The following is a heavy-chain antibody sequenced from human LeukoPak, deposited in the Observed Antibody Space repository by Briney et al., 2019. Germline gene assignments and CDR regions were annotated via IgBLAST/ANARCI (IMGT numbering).Heavy chain of an antibody. J-gene: IGHJ4*02. V-gene: IGHV3-23*01. CDR2: ISGSGGST. Sequence: PGGSLRLSCAASGFTFSSYAMSWVRQAPGQGLEWVSAISGSGGSTYYADSVKGRFTISRDNSKNTLYLQMNNLRAEDTAVYYCATGGSSWYRFDYWGQGTLVTVSS. CDR1: GFTFSSYA. CDR3: ATGGSSWYRFDY. D-gene: IGHD6-13*01.